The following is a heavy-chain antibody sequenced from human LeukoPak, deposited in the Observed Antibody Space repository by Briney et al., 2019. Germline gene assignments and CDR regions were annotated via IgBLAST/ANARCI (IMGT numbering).Heavy chain of an antibody. D-gene: IGHD5-24*01. CDR3: ARGGGYNHFDY. CDR2: TNWNGGST. Sequence: GGSLRLSCAASGFTFDDYGMSWVRQAPGKGLEWVSGTNWNGGSTGYADSVKGRFTISRDNAKNSLYLQMNSLRAEDTALYYCARGGGYNHFDYWGQGTLVTVSS. V-gene: IGHV3-20*04. CDR1: GFTFDDYG. J-gene: IGHJ4*02.